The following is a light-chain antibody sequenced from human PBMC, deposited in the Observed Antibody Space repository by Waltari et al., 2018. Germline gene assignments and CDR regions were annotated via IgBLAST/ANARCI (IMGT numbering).Light chain of an antibody. J-gene: IGLJ3*02. CDR1: SSYVGGYNY. CDR2: DVR. Sequence: QSALTQPRSVSGSPGQSVPIPCIGTSSYVGGYNYVSWYQQHPGKAPKLMIYDVRKRPPGVPDRFSGSKSGNTASLTISGLQAEDEADYYCSSYAGDYTLWVFGGGTKLTVL. CDR3: SSYAGDYTLWV. V-gene: IGLV2-11*01.